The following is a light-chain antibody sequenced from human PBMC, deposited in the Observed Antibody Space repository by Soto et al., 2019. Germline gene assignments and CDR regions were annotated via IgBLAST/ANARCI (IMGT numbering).Light chain of an antibody. CDR1: QSISNY. Sequence: DIQMTQSPSSLSASVGDRVTITCRASQSISNYLYWYQQKAGKAPRLLIYAASSLQSGVPSRFSGSGSGTDFTLTISSLQPEDFANYYCQQSYSPSYTFGQGTKLEIK. CDR3: QQSYSPSYT. J-gene: IGKJ2*01. V-gene: IGKV1-39*01. CDR2: AAS.